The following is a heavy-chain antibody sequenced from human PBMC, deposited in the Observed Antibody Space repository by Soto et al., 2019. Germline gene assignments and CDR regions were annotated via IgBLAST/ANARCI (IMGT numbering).Heavy chain of an antibody. Sequence: LRLSCSASGFTFSDYYMSWIRQAPGKGLEWISYIDSSGSIIYYADSVKGRFTISRDNAKNSLYLQMNSLRAEDTAVYYCARDLGYYDSSGYFDYWGQGTLVTVSS. D-gene: IGHD3-22*01. CDR3: ARDLGYYDSSGYFDY. J-gene: IGHJ4*02. CDR1: GFTFSDYY. V-gene: IGHV3-11*01. CDR2: IDSSGSII.